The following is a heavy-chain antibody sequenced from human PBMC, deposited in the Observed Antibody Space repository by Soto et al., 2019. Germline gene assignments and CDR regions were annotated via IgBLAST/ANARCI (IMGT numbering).Heavy chain of an antibody. J-gene: IGHJ5*02. Sequence: SETLSLTCTVSGGSIDSGDYYWSWIRQPPGKGLEWIGYVYYSGTTNYNPFLKSRVTLSLDKSKNQFSLKMNSVTAADTAAYYCARDVIAPPTNWFDPWGQGTLVTVSS. D-gene: IGHD2-21*01. CDR1: GGSIDSGDYY. V-gene: IGHV4-61*08. CDR2: VYYSGTT. CDR3: ARDVIAPPTNWFDP.